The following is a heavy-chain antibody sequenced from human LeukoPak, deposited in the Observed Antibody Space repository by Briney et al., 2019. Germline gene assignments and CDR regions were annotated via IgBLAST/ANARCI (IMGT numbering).Heavy chain of an antibody. J-gene: IGHJ5*02. CDR3: AREGDWFDP. Sequence: PSETLFLTCTVSGGSVSSGSYYWSWIRQPPGKGLEWIGYIYYSGSTNYNPSLKSRVTISVDRSKNQFSLKLSSVTAADTAVYYCAREGDWFDPWGQGTLVTVSS. CDR1: GGSVSSGSYY. V-gene: IGHV4-61*01. CDR2: IYYSGST. D-gene: IGHD3-16*01.